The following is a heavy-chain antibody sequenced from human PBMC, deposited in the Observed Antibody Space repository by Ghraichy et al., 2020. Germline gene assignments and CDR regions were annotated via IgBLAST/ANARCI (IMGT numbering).Heavy chain of an antibody. Sequence: GGSLRLSCAASGFTFSDHYMDWVRQAPGKGLEWVGRIRNKANSYTTEYAASVKGRFIISRDDSKNSLSLQMNSLKTEDTAVYYCAKDGAYDSGGYEWGQGTLVTVSS. D-gene: IGHD3-22*01. CDR3: AKDGAYDSGGYE. CDR2: IRNKANSYTT. V-gene: IGHV3-72*01. CDR1: GFTFSDHY. J-gene: IGHJ4*02.